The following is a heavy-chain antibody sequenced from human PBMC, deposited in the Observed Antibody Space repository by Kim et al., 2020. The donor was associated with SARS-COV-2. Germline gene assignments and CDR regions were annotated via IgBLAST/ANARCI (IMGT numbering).Heavy chain of an antibody. J-gene: IGHJ1*01. D-gene: IGHD6-13*01. CDR1: GDSVSSNSAA. CDR2: TYYRSKWYN. V-gene: IGHV6-1*01. CDR3: ARGSDESSSWYEYFQH. Sequence: SQTLSLTCAISGDSVSSNSAAWNWIRQSPSRGLEWLGRTYYRSKWYNDYAVSVKSRITINPVTSKNQFSLQLNSVTPEDTAVYYCARGSDESSSWYEYFQHWGQGTLFTVSS.